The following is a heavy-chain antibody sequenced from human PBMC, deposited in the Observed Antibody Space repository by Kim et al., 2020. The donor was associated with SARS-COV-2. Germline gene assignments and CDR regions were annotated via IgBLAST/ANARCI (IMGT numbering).Heavy chain of an antibody. D-gene: IGHD3-22*01. Sequence: ASVKVSCKASGYTFTSYGISWVRQAPGQGLEWMGWISAYNGNTNYAQKLQGRVTMTTDTSTSTAYMELRSLRSDDTAVYYCARYDSSGTGIGDYYYYGMDVWGQGTTVTVSS. V-gene: IGHV1-18*01. CDR2: ISAYNGNT. J-gene: IGHJ6*02. CDR1: GYTFTSYG. CDR3: ARYDSSGTGIGDYYYYGMDV.